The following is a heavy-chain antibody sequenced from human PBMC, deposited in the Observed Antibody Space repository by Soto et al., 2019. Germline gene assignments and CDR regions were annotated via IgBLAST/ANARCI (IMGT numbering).Heavy chain of an antibody. CDR1: GGTFTNYV. CDR2: LIPIFGAA. V-gene: IGHV1-69*01. CDR3: ARSKSSPNFAP. J-gene: IGHJ5*02. Sequence: QVQLVQSGAEVRKPGSSVKVSCKISGGTFTNYVISWLRQAPGQGLEWMGGLIPIFGAANLAQKYQGRVQITVDQSSITVNIEFRNYTSQATALHYCARSKSSPNFAPLSQGTLVTVSS. D-gene: IGHD3-16*02.